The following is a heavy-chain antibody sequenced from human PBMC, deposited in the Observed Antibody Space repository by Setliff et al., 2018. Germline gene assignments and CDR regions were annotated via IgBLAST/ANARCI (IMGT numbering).Heavy chain of an antibody. V-gene: IGHV3-74*01. CDR1: GFTFSSYW. Sequence: GESLKISCAASGFTFSSYWMHWVRQAPGKGLVWVSRINSDGGSTSYADSVKGRFTISRDNAKNTLYLQMNSLRAEDTAVYYCARDGGLLQFLEWSRSYMDVWGKGIFGHRLL. CDR2: INSDGGST. CDR3: ARDGGLLQFLEWSRSYMDV. J-gene: IGHJ6*03. D-gene: IGHD3-3*01.